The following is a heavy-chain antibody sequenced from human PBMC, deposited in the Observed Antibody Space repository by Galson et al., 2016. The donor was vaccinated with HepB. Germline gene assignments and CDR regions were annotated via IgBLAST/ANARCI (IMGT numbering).Heavy chain of an antibody. J-gene: IGHJ5*02. D-gene: IGHD3-3*01. CDR3: ARSSFGVSNP. CDR2: MSASNGNT. Sequence: SVKVSCKASGYPYISYGFNWVRQAPGQGLEWMGWMSASNGNTDYAQKFHGRVTMTTDTSTNTAYMELRSLRSDDTAMYYCARSSFGVSNPWGQGTLVTVSS. V-gene: IGHV1-18*01. CDR1: GYPYISYG.